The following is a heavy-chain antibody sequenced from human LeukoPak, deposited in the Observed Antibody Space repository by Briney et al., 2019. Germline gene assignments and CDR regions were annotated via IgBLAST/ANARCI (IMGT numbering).Heavy chain of an antibody. CDR2: ISYDGSNK. J-gene: IGHJ3*02. CDR1: GFTFSSYA. V-gene: IGHV3-30*04. D-gene: IGHD3-3*01. CDR3: ARVGDVDAFDI. Sequence: PGGSLRLSCAASGFTFSSYAMHWVRQAPGKGLEWVAVISYDGSNKYYADSVKGRFTISRDNSKNTLYLQMNSLRAEDMAVYYCARVGDVDAFDIWGRGTMVTVSS.